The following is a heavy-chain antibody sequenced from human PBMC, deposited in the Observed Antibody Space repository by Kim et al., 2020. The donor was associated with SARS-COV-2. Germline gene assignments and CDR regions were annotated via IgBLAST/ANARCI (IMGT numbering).Heavy chain of an antibody. J-gene: IGHJ3*02. CDR1: GFTVTSNF. V-gene: IGHV3-66*01. Sequence: GGSLRRSCAASGFTVTSNFMSWVRQAPGKGLEWVSVIYSRGTTYYADSVKGRFTISRDTSKNTLYLHLSNLRAEDTAVYYCARGGGFVVVTAQNAFDIWGQGTMVTVSS. CDR3: ARGGGFVVVTAQNAFDI. D-gene: IGHD2-21*02. CDR2: IYSRGTT.